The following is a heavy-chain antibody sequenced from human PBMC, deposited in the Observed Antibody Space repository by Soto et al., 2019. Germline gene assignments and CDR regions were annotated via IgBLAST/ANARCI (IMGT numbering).Heavy chain of an antibody. CDR2: ISTSGGST. V-gene: IGHV3-23*01. CDR1: GFTFSSYA. CDR3: SLSDRYYGMDV. Sequence: EVQLLESGGGLVQPGGSLRLSCAASGFTFSSYAMSWVRQAPGKGLEWLSSISTSGGSTYYADSVKGRFTISRDNSNNTLYLQMSSLRAEDTAVYYCSLSDRYYGMDVWGLGTTVTVSS. J-gene: IGHJ6*02.